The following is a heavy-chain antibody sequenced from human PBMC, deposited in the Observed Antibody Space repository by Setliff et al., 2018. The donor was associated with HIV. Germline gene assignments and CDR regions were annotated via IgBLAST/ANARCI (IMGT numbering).Heavy chain of an antibody. D-gene: IGHD3-3*01. CDR1: GGTFTNNP. J-gene: IGHJ2*01. CDR2: MNPKSGNT. V-gene: IGHV1-8*01. Sequence: ASVKVSCKASGGTFTNNPLNWVRQATGQSPEWMGWMNPKSGNTGYKQTFQDRITITRETSINTIHMELKSLTPEDTAVYYCERSGSRDHDFLYDQYRRYFDLWGRGTLVTVSS. CDR3: ERSGSRDHDFLYDQYRRYFDL.